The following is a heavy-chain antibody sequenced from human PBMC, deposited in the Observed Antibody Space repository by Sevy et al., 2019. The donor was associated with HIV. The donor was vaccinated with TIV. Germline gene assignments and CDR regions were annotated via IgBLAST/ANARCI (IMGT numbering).Heavy chain of an antibody. CDR3: ARGNSGSFDY. CDR2: VKQDESEK. J-gene: IGHJ4*02. V-gene: IGHV3-7*04. CDR1: GFSFSNYW. D-gene: IGHD3-22*01. Sequence: GSLRLSCAASGFSFSNYWMHWVRQAPGKGLEWVANVKQDESEKYYVASVKGRFTISRDNAKNSLYLQMNSLRPEDTAVYYCARGNSGSFDYWGQGTLVTVSS.